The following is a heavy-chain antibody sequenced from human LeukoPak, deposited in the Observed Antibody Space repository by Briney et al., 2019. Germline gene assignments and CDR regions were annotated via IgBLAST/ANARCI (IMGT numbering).Heavy chain of an antibody. D-gene: IGHD6-19*01. CDR1: GFTFSRYW. Sequence: GGSLRLSCAASGFTFSRYWMNWVRQAPGKGLEWVANIKQDGSEKYYVDSAKGRFTISRDNAKNSLYLQMNSLRAEDTAVYYCAAQQWLVTNYDFWGQGTLVTVSS. V-gene: IGHV3-7*01. CDR3: AAQQWLVTNYDF. J-gene: IGHJ4*02. CDR2: IKQDGSEK.